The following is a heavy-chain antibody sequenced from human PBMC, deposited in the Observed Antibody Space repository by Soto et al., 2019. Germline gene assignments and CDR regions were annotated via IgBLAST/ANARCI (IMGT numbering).Heavy chain of an antibody. J-gene: IGHJ3*02. CDR1: GFTFSDYY. CDR3: AREVPLGYCSGGSCPGACDI. V-gene: IGHV3-11*01. D-gene: IGHD2-15*01. Sequence: QVQLVESGGGLVKPGGSLRLSCAASGFTFSDYYMSWIRQAPGKGLEWVSYISSSGSTIYYADSVKGRFTISRDNAKNSLYLQMNSLRAEDTAVYYCAREVPLGYCSGGSCPGACDIWGQGTMVTVSS. CDR2: ISSSGSTI.